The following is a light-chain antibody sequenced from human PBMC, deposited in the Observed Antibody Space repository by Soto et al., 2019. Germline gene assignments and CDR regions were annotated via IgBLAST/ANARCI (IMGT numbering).Light chain of an antibody. Sequence: EIVLTQSPGTLSLSPGERATLSCRASQSVSHNYLAWYQQKPGQSPTLLIYGASSRATGIPDRFSGSGSWTDFIITISRLEPADFAVYYCQQYDRSWTFGQGTKVEIK. J-gene: IGKJ1*01. CDR2: GAS. CDR3: QQYDRSWT. V-gene: IGKV3-20*01. CDR1: QSVSHNY.